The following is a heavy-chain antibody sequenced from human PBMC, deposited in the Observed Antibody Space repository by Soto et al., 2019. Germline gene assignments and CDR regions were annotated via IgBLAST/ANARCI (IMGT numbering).Heavy chain of an antibody. CDR2: LYYRGTT. CDR1: GDSISTSSHY. Sequence: PADTLSLTCSVSGDSISTSSHYWGWVRQPPGKGLEWIGSLYYRGTTYYNPSLRSRVTISVDTSNNRFSLNVYSVTATDTATYYCAKHGEQWLAQSNLDYWGPGTLVTVSS. J-gene: IGHJ4*02. CDR3: AKHGEQWLAQSNLDY. V-gene: IGHV4-39*01. D-gene: IGHD6-19*01.